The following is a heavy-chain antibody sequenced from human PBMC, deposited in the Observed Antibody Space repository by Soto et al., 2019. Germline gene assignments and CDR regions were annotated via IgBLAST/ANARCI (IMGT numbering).Heavy chain of an antibody. CDR3: ARDYYDSSGYYYESAWFDY. Sequence: PGGSLRLSCAASVFTFSSYSMNWVRQAPGKGLEWVSYISSSSSTIYYADSVKGRFTISRDNAKNSLYLQMNSLRDEDTAVYYCARDYYDSSGYYYESAWFDYWGQGTLVTVSS. J-gene: IGHJ4*02. CDR2: ISSSSSTI. D-gene: IGHD3-22*01. CDR1: VFTFSSYS. V-gene: IGHV3-48*02.